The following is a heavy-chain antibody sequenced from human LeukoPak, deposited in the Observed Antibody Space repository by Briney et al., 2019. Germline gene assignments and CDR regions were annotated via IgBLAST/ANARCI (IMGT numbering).Heavy chain of an antibody. CDR1: GLTFSSYA. V-gene: IGHV3-23*01. CDR2: ISDSGGST. D-gene: IGHD3-22*01. CDR3: AKDPITMLIVGLRGAFDI. J-gene: IGHJ3*02. Sequence: PGGSLRLSCAASGLTFSSYAMSWVRLAPGKGLEWGSGISDSGGSTYYAASVKGRFTISRDNSKNTLFLQMNSLRAEDTAVYYCAKDPITMLIVGLRGAFDIWGQGTMVTVSS.